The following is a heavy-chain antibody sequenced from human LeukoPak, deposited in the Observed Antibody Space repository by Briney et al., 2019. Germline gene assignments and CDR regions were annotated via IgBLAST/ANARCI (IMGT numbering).Heavy chain of an antibody. CDR2: IYSGGST. D-gene: IGHD4-23*01. V-gene: IGHV3-53*01. J-gene: IGHJ4*02. Sequence: GGSLRLSCAASGFSFRSSAMNWVRQAPGKGLEWVSVIYSGGSTYYADSVKGRFTISRDNSKNTLFLQMNSLRAEDTAEYYCARGDDYGGAWYYFDYWGQGTLVTVSS. CDR1: GFSFRSSA. CDR3: ARGDDYGGAWYYFDY.